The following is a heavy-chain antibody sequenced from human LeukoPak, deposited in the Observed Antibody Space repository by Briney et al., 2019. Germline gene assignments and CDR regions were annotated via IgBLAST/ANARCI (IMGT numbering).Heavy chain of an antibody. J-gene: IGHJ3*02. Sequence: GGSLRLSCAASGFTFSSYGMHWVRQAPGRGLEWVAVIWYDGSNKYYADSVKGRFTISRDNSKNTLYLQMNSLRAEDTAVYYCAKDELGYCSSTSCPGAFDIWGQGTMVTVSS. CDR3: AKDELGYCSSTSCPGAFDI. CDR2: IWYDGSNK. D-gene: IGHD2-2*01. V-gene: IGHV3-30*02. CDR1: GFTFSSYG.